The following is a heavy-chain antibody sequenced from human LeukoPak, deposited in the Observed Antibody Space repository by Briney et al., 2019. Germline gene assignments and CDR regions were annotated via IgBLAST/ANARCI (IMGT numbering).Heavy chain of an antibody. J-gene: IGHJ4*02. V-gene: IGHV4-38-2*02. D-gene: IGHD6-13*01. CDR3: ALRDPFKFSSNWSFDY. Sequence: PSETLSLTCTVSGYSISSGYYWGWIRQPPGKGLEWIGSIYHSGSTYYNPSLKSRVTISVDTSKNQFSLKLSSVTAADTAVYYCALRDPFKFSSNWSFDYWGQGTLVTVSS. CDR2: IYHSGST. CDR1: GYSISSGYY.